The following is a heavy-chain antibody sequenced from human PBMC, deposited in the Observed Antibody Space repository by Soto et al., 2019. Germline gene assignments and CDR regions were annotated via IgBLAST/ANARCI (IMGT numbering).Heavy chain of an antibody. CDR3: ARSEQWLQELYGMDV. D-gene: IGHD5-18*01. Sequence: GGSLRLSCAASGFTFSSYWMHWVRQAPGKGLVWVSRINSDGSSTSYADSVKGRFTISRDNAKNTLYLQMNSLRAEDTAVYYCARSEQWLQELYGMDVWGQGTTVTVSS. CDR1: GFTFSSYW. V-gene: IGHV3-74*01. J-gene: IGHJ6*02. CDR2: INSDGSST.